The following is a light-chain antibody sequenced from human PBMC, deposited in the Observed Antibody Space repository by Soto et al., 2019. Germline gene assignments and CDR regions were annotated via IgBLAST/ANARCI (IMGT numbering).Light chain of an antibody. V-gene: IGKV3-15*01. Sequence: EIVMTQSPATLSVSPGGRATLSCRASQSISGALAWYQQKPGQAPRLLIYGASTRATGVPPTFSGSASGTEFTLTIRRLEPDDFAVYYCQKYGTFWTFGQGTKV. CDR2: GAS. CDR3: QKYGTFWT. J-gene: IGKJ1*01. CDR1: QSISGA.